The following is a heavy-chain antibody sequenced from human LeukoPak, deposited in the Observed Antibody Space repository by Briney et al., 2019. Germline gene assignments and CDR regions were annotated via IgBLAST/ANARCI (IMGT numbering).Heavy chain of an antibody. CDR2: ISGSGGST. V-gene: IGHV3-23*01. Sequence: GGSLRLSCAASGFTFSSYAMSWVRRAPGKGLEWVSAISGSGGSTYYADSVKGRFTISRDNSKNTLYLQMNSLRAEDTAVYYCATVEYYDILTGPHYFDYWGQGTLVTVSS. CDR1: GFTFSSYA. CDR3: ATVEYYDILTGPHYFDY. J-gene: IGHJ4*02. D-gene: IGHD3-9*01.